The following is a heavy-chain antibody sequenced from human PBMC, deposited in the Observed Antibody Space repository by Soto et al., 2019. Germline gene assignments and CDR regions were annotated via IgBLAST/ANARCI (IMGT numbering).Heavy chain of an antibody. CDR2: ISSSSSTI. CDR3: ARARGLLEWLFYFDY. Sequence: EVQLVESGGGLVQPGGSLRLSCAASGFTFSSYSMNWVRQAPGKGLEWVSYISSSSSTIYYADSVKGRFTNSRDNAKNSLYLRMNSLRDEDTAVYYCARARGLLEWLFYFDYWGQGTLVTVSS. D-gene: IGHD3-3*01. J-gene: IGHJ4*02. CDR1: GFTFSSYS. V-gene: IGHV3-48*02.